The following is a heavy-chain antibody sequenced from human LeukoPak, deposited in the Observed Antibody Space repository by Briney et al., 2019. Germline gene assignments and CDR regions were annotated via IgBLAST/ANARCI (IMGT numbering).Heavy chain of an antibody. J-gene: IGHJ6*02. CDR1: GFTFSSYA. V-gene: IGHV3-23*01. CDR2: ISGSGGST. D-gene: IGHD3-10*01. Sequence: GGSLRLSCAASGFTFSSYAMTWVRQAPGKGLEWVSGISGSGGSTYYADSVKGRFTISRDNSKNTLYLQMNSLRAEDTAVYYCARDGVTMVRGSHDYGMDVWGQGTTVTVSS. CDR3: ARDGVTMVRGSHDYGMDV.